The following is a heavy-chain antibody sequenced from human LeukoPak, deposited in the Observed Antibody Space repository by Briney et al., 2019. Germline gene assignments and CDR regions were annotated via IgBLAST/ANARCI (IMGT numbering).Heavy chain of an antibody. CDR1: GFTFSRYW. Sequence: PGGSLRLSCAASGFTFSRYWMSWVRQAPGKGLEWVANIKDDGSEKYYVDSVKGRFTISRDNAKNSLYLQMNNLRAEDTAVYYCARDRWGYSYGGDWGQGTLVTVSS. V-gene: IGHV3-7*01. J-gene: IGHJ4*02. CDR2: IKDDGSEK. CDR3: ARDRWGYSYGGD. D-gene: IGHD5-18*01.